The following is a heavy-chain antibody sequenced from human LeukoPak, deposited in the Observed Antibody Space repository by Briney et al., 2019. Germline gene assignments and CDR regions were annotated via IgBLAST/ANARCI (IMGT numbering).Heavy chain of an antibody. J-gene: IGHJ3*01. CDR1: GGSISSYS. Sequence: SETLSLTCTVSGGSISSYSWGWIRQPPGKGLEWIGNIYHSESTHYNPSLKSRVTISPDTSKNQFSLKLSSVTAADTAVYYCARFDHVWETHGMDAFDLWGQGTMVTVSS. CDR3: ARFDHVWETHGMDAFDL. CDR2: IYHSEST. V-gene: IGHV4-59*08. D-gene: IGHD3-16*01.